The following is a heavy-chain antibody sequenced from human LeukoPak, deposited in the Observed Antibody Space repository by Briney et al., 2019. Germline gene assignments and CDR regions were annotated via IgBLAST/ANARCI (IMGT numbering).Heavy chain of an antibody. J-gene: IGHJ3*02. CDR1: GFTFSIYA. V-gene: IGHV3-23*01. Sequence: GSLRLSCAASGFTFSIYAISWVRQAPGKGLEWVSDISGSGKITDYADSVKGRFTISRDNSANTVYLQMNSLKTEDTAVYYCTRHMEAKWELSRDAFDIWGQGTMVTVSS. CDR3: TRHMEAKWELSRDAFDI. CDR2: ISGSGKIT. D-gene: IGHD1-26*01.